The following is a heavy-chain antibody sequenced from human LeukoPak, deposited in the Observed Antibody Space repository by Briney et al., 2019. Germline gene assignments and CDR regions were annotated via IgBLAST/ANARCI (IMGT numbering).Heavy chain of an antibody. CDR1: GGTYSSYA. CDR3: ARARSGWYLDY. CDR2: IIPIFGTA. D-gene: IGHD6-19*01. J-gene: IGHJ4*02. Sequence: AASVKISCKASGGTYSSYAISWVRQAPGQGLEWMGGIIPIFGTANYAQKFQGRVTITADESTSTAYMELSSLRSEDTAVYYCARARSGWYLDYWGQGTLVTVSS. V-gene: IGHV1-69*13.